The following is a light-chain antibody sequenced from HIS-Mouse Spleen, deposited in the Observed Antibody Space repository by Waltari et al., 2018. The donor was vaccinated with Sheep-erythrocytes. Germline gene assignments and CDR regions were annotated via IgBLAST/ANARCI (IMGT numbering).Light chain of an antibody. CDR3: QSADSSGTYV. Sequence: SYKLTQPPSVSVSPGQTARITCSGDALPKQYAYWYQQKPGQAPVVVIYKDSERPSGIPERFSGSSSGTTVTLTISGVQAEDEADYYCQSADSSGTYVFGTGTKVTVL. CDR2: KDS. CDR1: ALPKQY. V-gene: IGLV3-25*03. J-gene: IGLJ1*01.